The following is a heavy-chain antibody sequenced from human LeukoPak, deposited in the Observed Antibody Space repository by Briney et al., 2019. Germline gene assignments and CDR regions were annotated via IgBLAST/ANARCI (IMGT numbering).Heavy chain of an antibody. D-gene: IGHD5-12*01. Sequence: TSDTLSLTCTVSGGSISSYYWSWIRQPPGKGLEWIGHIYHSGSANYSPSLKSRVTMSADTSKNQFSLKLTSVAAADTAVYYCARGGGGYAFDYWGQGTLVTVSS. CDR3: ARGGGGYAFDY. CDR2: IYHSGSA. V-gene: IGHV4-59*01. J-gene: IGHJ4*02. CDR1: GGSISSYY.